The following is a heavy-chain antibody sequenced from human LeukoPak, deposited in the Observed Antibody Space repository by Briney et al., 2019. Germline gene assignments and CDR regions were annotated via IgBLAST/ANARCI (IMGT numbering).Heavy chain of an antibody. CDR2: IYYSGST. J-gene: IGHJ4*02. CDR1: GGSISSYY. CDR3: ARRRGYSYGLDY. V-gene: IGHV4-59*01. Sequence: SETLSLTCTVSGGSISSYYWSWIRQPPGKGLEWIGYIYYSGSTNYSPSLKSRVTTSVDTSKNQFSLKLSSVTAADTAVYYCARRRGYSYGLDYWGQGTLVTVSS. D-gene: IGHD5-18*01.